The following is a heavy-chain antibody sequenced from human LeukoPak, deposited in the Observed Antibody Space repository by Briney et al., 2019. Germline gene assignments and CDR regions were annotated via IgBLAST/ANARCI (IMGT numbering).Heavy chain of an antibody. CDR2: ISYDGSNK. D-gene: IGHD6-19*01. J-gene: IGHJ6*02. CDR1: GFTFSSYG. Sequence: GGSLRLSCAASGFTFSSYGMHWVRQAPGKGLEWVAVISYDGSNKYYADSVKGRFTISRDNPKNTLYLQMNSLRAEDTAVYYCAKDSSGWYPVWGQGTTVTVSS. V-gene: IGHV3-30*18. CDR3: AKDSSGWYPV.